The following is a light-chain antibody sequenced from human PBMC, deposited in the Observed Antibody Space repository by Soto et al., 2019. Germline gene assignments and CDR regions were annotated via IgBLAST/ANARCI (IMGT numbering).Light chain of an antibody. CDR3: HKYDNWPKT. V-gene: IGKV3-20*01. J-gene: IGKJ5*01. Sequence: EIVLTQSPGTLSLSAGERATISCRASQSVSSSFLAWYQQKGGQAPRLLIYGASSRATGIPDRFSGSGSGTDFTLTISSLQSEDFAVYYCHKYDNWPKTCGQGKRREIK. CDR1: QSVSSSF. CDR2: GAS.